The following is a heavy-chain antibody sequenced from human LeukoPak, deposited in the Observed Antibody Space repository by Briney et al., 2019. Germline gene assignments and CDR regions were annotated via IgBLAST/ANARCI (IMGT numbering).Heavy chain of an antibody. V-gene: IGHV3-23*01. Sequence: GGSLRLSCEASGFTFGSHAMYWVRQAPGKGLEWVAGIFGSGGSPHYADSVKGRFTISRDNSRNTVYLQINSLRAEDTAVYYCGKTTVGYSSGQKPAWPVDYWGQGTLVTDSS. CDR2: IFGSGGSP. CDR3: GKTTVGYSSGQKPAWPVDY. CDR1: GFTFGSHA. J-gene: IGHJ4*02. D-gene: IGHD5-18*01.